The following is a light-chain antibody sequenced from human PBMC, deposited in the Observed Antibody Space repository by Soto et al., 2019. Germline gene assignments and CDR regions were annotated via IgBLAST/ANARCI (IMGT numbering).Light chain of an antibody. CDR2: GAS. CDR1: QSVSSSF. J-gene: IGKJ2*01. CDR3: QQYGSSPLT. Sequence: EIVLTQSPGTLSLSPGERATLSCRASQSVSSSFLAWYQQKPGQAPRLLIYGASSRATGIPDRFSVSGSGTHFTLTISRLEPEDLAVYYCQQYGSSPLTFGQGTKLEIK. V-gene: IGKV3-20*01.